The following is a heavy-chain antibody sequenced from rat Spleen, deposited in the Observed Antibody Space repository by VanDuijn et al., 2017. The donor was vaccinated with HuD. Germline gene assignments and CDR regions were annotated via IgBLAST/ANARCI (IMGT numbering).Heavy chain of an antibody. Sequence: EVQLVESGGGLVQPGRSLKLSCAASGFTFGYYDMAWVRQAPTQGLEWVASISIGGGNTYHRDSVKGRFTISRDNAKNTLYLQMDSLRSEDTATYYCARPDYSRFDYWGQGVMVTVSS. J-gene: IGHJ2*01. CDR2: ISIGGGNT. D-gene: IGHD1-2*01. CDR1: GFTFGYYD. V-gene: IGHV5S13*01. CDR3: ARPDYSRFDY.